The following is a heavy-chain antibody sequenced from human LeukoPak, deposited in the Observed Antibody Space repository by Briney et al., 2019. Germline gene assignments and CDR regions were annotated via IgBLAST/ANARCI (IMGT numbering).Heavy chain of an antibody. CDR2: IYNSGST. CDR3: ARLDCSGGSCYSAAEYFQH. Sequence: SETLSLTCTVSGGSISSYYWSWIRQPPGKGLEWIGYIYNSGSTYYNPSLKSRVSISVDTSKHQFSLRLSSVTAADTAVYYCARLDCSGGSCYSAAEYFQHWGQGTLVTVSS. D-gene: IGHD2-15*01. V-gene: IGHV4-59*08. CDR1: GGSISSYY. J-gene: IGHJ1*01.